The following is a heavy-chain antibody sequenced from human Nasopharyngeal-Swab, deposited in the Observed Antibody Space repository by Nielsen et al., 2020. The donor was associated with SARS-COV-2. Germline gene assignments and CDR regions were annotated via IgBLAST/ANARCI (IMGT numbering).Heavy chain of an antibody. J-gene: IGHJ4*02. D-gene: IGHD6-13*01. CDR2: ITWHSGNI. CDR3: AKSLYTSTWSYYFDI. V-gene: IGHV3-9*01. CDR1: GFPFDDYA. Sequence: SLKISCVASGFPFDDYAMSWVRLLPGRGLQWVAGITWHSGNIGYADSVKGRFTVSRDNADNSLFLQMDSLRPEDTAFYYCAKSLYTSTWSYYFDIWGQGSMVTVSS.